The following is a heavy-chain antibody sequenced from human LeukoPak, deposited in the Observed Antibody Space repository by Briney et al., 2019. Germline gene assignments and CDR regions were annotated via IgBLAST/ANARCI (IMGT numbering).Heavy chain of an antibody. CDR2: IYSGGST. Sequence: SGGSLRLSCAASGFTVSSNYMSWVRQAPGKWLEWVSVIYSGGSTYYADSVKGRFTISRDNSKNTLYLQMNSLRAEDTAVYYCATQGNLHYYMDVWGKGTTVTISS. D-gene: IGHD1-14*01. CDR3: ATQGNLHYYMDV. J-gene: IGHJ6*03. V-gene: IGHV3-53*01. CDR1: GFTVSSNY.